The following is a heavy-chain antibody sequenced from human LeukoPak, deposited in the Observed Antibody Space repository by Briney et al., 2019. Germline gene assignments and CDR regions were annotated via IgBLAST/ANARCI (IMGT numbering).Heavy chain of an antibody. Sequence: GGSLRLSCAASGFTFSSYEMNWVRQAPGKGLEWVSYISSSGSTIYYADSVKGRFTISRDNAKNSLYLQMNSLRAGDTAVYYCARALVAATDFDYWGQGTLVTVSS. CDR1: GFTFSSYE. J-gene: IGHJ4*02. D-gene: IGHD2-15*01. V-gene: IGHV3-48*03. CDR2: ISSSGSTI. CDR3: ARALVAATDFDY.